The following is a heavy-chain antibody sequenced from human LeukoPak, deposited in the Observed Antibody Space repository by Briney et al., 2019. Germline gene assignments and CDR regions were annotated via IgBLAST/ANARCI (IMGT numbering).Heavy chain of an antibody. V-gene: IGHV3-53*01. Sequence: GGSLRLSCAASGFTVSSNYMSWVRQAPGKGLEWVSVIYSGGSTYYADSVKGRFTISRDNSKNTLYLQMNRQRAEDTVMYYCARGGYYDFCSGYSGDYWGQGTLVTVSS. CDR1: GFTVSSNY. CDR3: ARGGYYDFCSGYSGDY. CDR2: IYSGGST. D-gene: IGHD3-3*01. J-gene: IGHJ4*02.